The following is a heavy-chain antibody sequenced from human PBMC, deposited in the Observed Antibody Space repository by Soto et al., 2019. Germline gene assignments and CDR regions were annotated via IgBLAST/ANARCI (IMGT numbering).Heavy chain of an antibody. CDR2: ITGGGDGT. CDR1: GFAFSSYA. CDR3: AKSTYYDLLTGYDAFDM. D-gene: IGHD3-9*01. Sequence: GGSLRLSCEASGFAFSSYAFNWVRQAPGKGLQWVSGITGGGDGTYYADSVKGRFTISRDNSKHTLYLQMTSLRAEDTAIYYCAKSTYYDLLTGYDAFDMWGQGTMVT. V-gene: IGHV3-23*01. J-gene: IGHJ3*02.